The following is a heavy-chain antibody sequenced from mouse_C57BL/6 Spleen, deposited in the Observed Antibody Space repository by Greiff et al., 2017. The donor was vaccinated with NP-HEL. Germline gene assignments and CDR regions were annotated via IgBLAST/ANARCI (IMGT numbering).Heavy chain of an antibody. V-gene: IGHV1-80*01. J-gene: IGHJ1*03. CDR2: IYPGDGDT. CDR1: GYAFSSYW. Sequence: QVQLQQSGAELVKPGASVKISCKASGYAFSSYWMNWVKQRPGKGLEWIGQIYPGDGDTNYNGKFKGKATLTAAKSSSTAYMQLSSLTSEDAAVYFCASPYYYGSSYGYFDVWGTGTTVTVSS. D-gene: IGHD1-1*01. CDR3: ASPYYYGSSYGYFDV.